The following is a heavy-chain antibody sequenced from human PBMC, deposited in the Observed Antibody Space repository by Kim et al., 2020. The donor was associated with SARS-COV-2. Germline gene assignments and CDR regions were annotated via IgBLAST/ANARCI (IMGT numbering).Heavy chain of an antibody. V-gene: IGHV3-15*01. D-gene: IGHD3-22*01. Sequence: YAAPVKGQFTISRDDSKNTLYLQMNSLKTEDTAVYYCTTRINMRSNAVDIWGQGTMVSVSS. CDR3: TTRINMRSNAVDI. J-gene: IGHJ3*02.